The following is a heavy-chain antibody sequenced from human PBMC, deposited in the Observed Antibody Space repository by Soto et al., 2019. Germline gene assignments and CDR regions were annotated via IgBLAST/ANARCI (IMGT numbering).Heavy chain of an antibody. Sequence: LSLTCTVSGGSISSGGYYWSWIRQHPGKGLEWSGNIYYTGSTHYDPSLKSRITISLDTSKNQISLKLSSVTAADTAVYYCASSPVTGIYYAMDVWGQGTTVTVSS. V-gene: IGHV4-31*03. J-gene: IGHJ6*02. CDR2: IYYTGST. CDR1: GGSISSGGYY. D-gene: IGHD6-19*01. CDR3: ASSPVTGIYYAMDV.